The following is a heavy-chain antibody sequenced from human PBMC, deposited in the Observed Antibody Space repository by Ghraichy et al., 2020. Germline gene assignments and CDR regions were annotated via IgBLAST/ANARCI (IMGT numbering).Heavy chain of an antibody. CDR2: IDDSGSA. CDR3: TRVGPGYCSGGGCYSGYFDY. D-gene: IGHD2-15*01. J-gene: IGHJ4*02. CDR1: GGSISRNN. V-gene: IGHV4-59*01. Sequence: SETLSLTCTVSGGSISRNNWSWLRQPPGKGFEWIGFIDDSGSANYNASLKSRVAISVDTSKNQFSLKVTSVTAADTAVYYCTRVGPGYCSGGGCYSGYFDYWGQGTLVTVSS.